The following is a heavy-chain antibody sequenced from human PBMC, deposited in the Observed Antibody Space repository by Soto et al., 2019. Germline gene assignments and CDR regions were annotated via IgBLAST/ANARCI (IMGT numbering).Heavy chain of an antibody. Sequence: QVQLQESGPGLVKPSETLSLTCTVSGGSISSYYWSWIRQPPGKGLEWIGYIYYSGSTNYNPSLKSRVTISVDTSKNQFSLKLGSVTAADTAVYYCARVDSSVMPYGMDVWGQGTTVTVSS. V-gene: IGHV4-59*01. CDR2: IYYSGST. D-gene: IGHD3-22*01. CDR1: GGSISSYY. CDR3: ARVDSSVMPYGMDV. J-gene: IGHJ6*02.